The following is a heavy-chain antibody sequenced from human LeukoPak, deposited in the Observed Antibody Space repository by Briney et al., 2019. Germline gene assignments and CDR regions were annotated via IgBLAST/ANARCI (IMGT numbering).Heavy chain of an antibody. J-gene: IGHJ6*03. CDR1: GGSFSGHY. Sequence: SSETLSLTCGVYGGSFSGHYWSWIRQPPGKGLEWIGEINHSGNTNYNPSLKSRVTISVDTSKNQVSLKLSSVTAADTAVYYCARGGRGTVSRYNYYYYYMDVWGKGTTVTVSS. CDR2: INHSGNT. D-gene: IGHD4-17*01. CDR3: ARGGRGTVSRYNYYYYYMDV. V-gene: IGHV4-34*01.